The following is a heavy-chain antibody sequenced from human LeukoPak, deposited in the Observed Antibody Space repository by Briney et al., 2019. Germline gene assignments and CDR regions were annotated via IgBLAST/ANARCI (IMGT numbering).Heavy chain of an antibody. J-gene: IGHJ6*03. D-gene: IGHD6-13*01. Sequence: ASVKASCKASGYTFTSYDINWVRQATGQGLEWMGWINTNTGNPTYAQGFTGRFVFSLDTSVSTAYLQISSLKAEDTAVYYCAREVSGIAAAEYYYYYMDVWGKGTTVTVSS. CDR3: AREVSGIAAAEYYYYYMDV. CDR1: GYTFTSYD. CDR2: INTNTGNP. V-gene: IGHV7-4-1*02.